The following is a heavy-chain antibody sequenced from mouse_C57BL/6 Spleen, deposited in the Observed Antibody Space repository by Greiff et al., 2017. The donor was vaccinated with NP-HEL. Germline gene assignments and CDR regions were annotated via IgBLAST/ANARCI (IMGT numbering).Heavy chain of an antibody. CDR1: GYTFTDYE. V-gene: IGHV1-15*01. J-gene: IGHJ2*01. Sequence: QVQLQQSGAELARPGASVKLSCKASGYTFTDYEMHWVKQTPVHGLEWIGAIDPETGGTAYNQKFKGKAILTADKSSSTAYMELRSLTSEDSAVYYCTRRNYGSSYVGLGWGQGTTLTVSS. CDR2: IDPETGGT. CDR3: TRRNYGSSYVGLG. D-gene: IGHD1-1*01.